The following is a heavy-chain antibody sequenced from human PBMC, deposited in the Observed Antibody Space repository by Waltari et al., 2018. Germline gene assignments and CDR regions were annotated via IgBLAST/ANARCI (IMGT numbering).Heavy chain of an antibody. V-gene: IGHV3-30-3*01. D-gene: IGHD1-26*01. CDR3: ARDRGSYYYYGMDV. Sequence: QVQLVESGGGVVQPGRSLRLSCAAAGFTFSSYAMHWVRKAPGKGLEWVAVISYDGSNKYYADSVKGRFTISRDNSKNTLYLQMNSLRAEDTAVYYCARDRGSYYYYGMDVWGQGTTVTVSS. CDR2: ISYDGSNK. CDR1: GFTFSSYA. J-gene: IGHJ6*02.